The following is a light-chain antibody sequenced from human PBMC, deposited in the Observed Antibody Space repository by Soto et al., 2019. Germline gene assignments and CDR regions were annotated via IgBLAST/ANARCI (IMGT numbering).Light chain of an antibody. CDR2: GAS. Sequence: EIVLTQSPGTLSLSPGGRATLSCRASQSFSRSYLAWYQQKPGQAPRLLIYGASSRATGIPDRFSGSGSGTDFTLTISRLEPEDFAVYYCQQYGSSPYTFGQGTKLEIK. J-gene: IGKJ2*01. CDR1: QSFSRSY. V-gene: IGKV3-20*01. CDR3: QQYGSSPYT.